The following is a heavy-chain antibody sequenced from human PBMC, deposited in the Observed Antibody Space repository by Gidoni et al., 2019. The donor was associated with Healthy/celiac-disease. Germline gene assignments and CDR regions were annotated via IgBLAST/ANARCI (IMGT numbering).Heavy chain of an antibody. CDR1: GFTFDDYA. V-gene: IGHV3-43*02. J-gene: IGHJ2*01. CDR2: ISGDGGST. CDR3: AKDIRDVVVPAAITWYFDL. Sequence: EVQLVESGGGVVQPGGSLRLSCAASGFTFDDYAMHWVRQAPGKGLEWVSLISGDGGSTYYADSVKGRFTISRDNSKNSLYLQMNSLRTEDTALYYCAKDIRDVVVPAAITWYFDLWGRGTLVTVSS. D-gene: IGHD2-2*01.